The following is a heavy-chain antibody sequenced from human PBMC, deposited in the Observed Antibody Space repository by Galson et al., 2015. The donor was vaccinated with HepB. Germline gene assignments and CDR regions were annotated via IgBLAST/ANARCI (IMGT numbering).Heavy chain of an antibody. CDR3: ARDGRYSSGYFSGPYDY. CDR2: IWYDGSNK. D-gene: IGHD3-22*01. J-gene: IGHJ4*02. V-gene: IGHV3-33*01. CDR1: GFTFSSYG. Sequence: SLRLSCAASGFTFSSYGMHWVRQAPGKGLEWVAVIWYDGSNKYYADSVKGRFTISRDNSKNTLYLQMNSLRAEDTAVYYCARDGRYSSGYFSGPYDYWGQGTLVTVSS.